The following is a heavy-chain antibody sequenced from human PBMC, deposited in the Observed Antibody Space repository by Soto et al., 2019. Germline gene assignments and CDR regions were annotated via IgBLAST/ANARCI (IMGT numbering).Heavy chain of an antibody. Sequence: PGGSLRLSCAASGFPFSDYAMHWVRQAPGKGLEWIGETYHSGSTNYNPSLKSRVTISVDKSKNQFSLKLSSVTAADTAVYYCARWLPRSGFDYWGQGTLVTVS. J-gene: IGHJ4*02. D-gene: IGHD3-10*01. CDR3: ARWLPRSGFDY. CDR2: TYHSGST. V-gene: IGHV4-4*02. CDR1: GFPFSDYA.